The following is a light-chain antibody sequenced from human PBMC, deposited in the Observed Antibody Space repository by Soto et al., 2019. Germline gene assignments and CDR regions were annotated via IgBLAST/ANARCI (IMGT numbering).Light chain of an antibody. CDR3: QQYNNWPYT. V-gene: IGKV3-15*01. Sequence: EIVMTQSPATLSVPPGERATLSCRASQSVSSNLAWYQQKPGQAPRLLIYDASTRATRIPARFSGSGSGTEFTLTVGSLQSEDFAVYYCQQYNNWPYTFGQGTKLEI. J-gene: IGKJ2*01. CDR1: QSVSSN. CDR2: DAS.